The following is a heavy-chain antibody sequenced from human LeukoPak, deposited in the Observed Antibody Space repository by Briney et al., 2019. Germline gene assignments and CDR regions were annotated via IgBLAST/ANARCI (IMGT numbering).Heavy chain of an antibody. Sequence: GGSLRLSCVGSGFTFTNFSMTWVRQAPGKGLEWISYISRSSSTIYYADSVKGRFTISRDNAKNSLYLQMNSLRAEDTAVYYCARSDGYNWNDEPWGNWFDPWGQGTLVTVSS. CDR1: GFTFTNFS. D-gene: IGHD1-1*01. V-gene: IGHV3-48*04. CDR3: ARSDGYNWNDEPWGNWFDP. CDR2: ISRSSSTI. J-gene: IGHJ5*02.